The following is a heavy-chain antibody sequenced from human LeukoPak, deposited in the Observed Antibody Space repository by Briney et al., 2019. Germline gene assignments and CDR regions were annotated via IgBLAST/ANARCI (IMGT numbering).Heavy chain of an antibody. Sequence: KPSETLSLTCTVSGGSISSSSYYWGWIRQPPGKGLEWIGSIYYSGSTYYNPSLKSRVTISVDTSKNQFSLKLSSVTAADTATYYCARPHVDGSYYYWGQGALVTVSS. CDR3: ARPHVDGSYYY. D-gene: IGHD3-10*01. CDR1: GGSISSSSYY. J-gene: IGHJ4*02. CDR2: IYYSGST. V-gene: IGHV4-39*01.